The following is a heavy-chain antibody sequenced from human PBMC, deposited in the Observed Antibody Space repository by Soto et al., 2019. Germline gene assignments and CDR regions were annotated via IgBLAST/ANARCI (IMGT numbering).Heavy chain of an antibody. CDR1: GFTVSSNY. CDR3: ARASGGYGNSPFDY. Sequence: PGGSLRLSCAASGFTVSSNYMSWVRQAPGKGLEWVSVIYSGGSTYYADSVKGRFTISRDNSKNTLYLQMNSLRAEDTAVYYCARASGGYGNSPFDYWGQGTLVTVSS. V-gene: IGHV3-53*01. CDR2: IYSGGST. D-gene: IGHD3-10*01. J-gene: IGHJ4*02.